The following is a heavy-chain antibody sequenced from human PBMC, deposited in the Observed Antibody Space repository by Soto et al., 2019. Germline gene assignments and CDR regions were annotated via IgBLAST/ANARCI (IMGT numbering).Heavy chain of an antibody. J-gene: IGHJ6*03. CDR1: GFTLSGYA. CDR2: ISSNGVGT. Sequence: GGSLRLSCAASGFTLSGYATDWVRQAPGKGLEYVSGISSNGVGTYYANSVQGRFTISRDNSKNTVYLQMGSLRPEDKAVYYCARRARPDFYYMDVWGKGTTVTVSS. V-gene: IGHV3-64*01. CDR3: ARRARPDFYYMDV. D-gene: IGHD6-6*01.